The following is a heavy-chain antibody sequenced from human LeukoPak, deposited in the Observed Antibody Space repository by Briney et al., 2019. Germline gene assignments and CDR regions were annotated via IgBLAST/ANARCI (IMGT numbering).Heavy chain of an antibody. D-gene: IGHD6-6*01. CDR3: ASSTGIAAL. CDR1: GFTFSSYW. J-gene: IGHJ4*02. V-gene: IGHV3-7*01. CDR2: IKQDGSEK. Sequence: GGSLRLSCAVSGFTFSSYWMNWVRQAPGKGLEWVANIKQDGSEKYYMDSVKGRFTISRDNAKNSLYLQMNSLRAEDTAVYYCASSTGIAALWGQGTLVTVSS.